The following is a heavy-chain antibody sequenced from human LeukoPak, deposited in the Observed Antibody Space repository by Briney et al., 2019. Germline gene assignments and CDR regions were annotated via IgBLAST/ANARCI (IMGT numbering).Heavy chain of an antibody. V-gene: IGHV3-7*01. D-gene: IGHD3-9*01. CDR1: GFTFSSYW. CDR3: ARDRYFSV. Sequence: GGSLRLSCAASGFTFSSYWMSWVRQAPGKGLEWVANIMQDGSEKYYVDSVKGRFTISRDNAENSLYLQMNSLRVEDTAMYYCARDRYFSVWGQGTMVIVSS. J-gene: IGHJ3*01. CDR2: IMQDGSEK.